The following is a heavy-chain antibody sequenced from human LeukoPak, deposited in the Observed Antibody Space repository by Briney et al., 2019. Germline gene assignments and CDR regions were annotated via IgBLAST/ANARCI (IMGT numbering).Heavy chain of an antibody. Sequence: SETLSLTCTVSGGPIRSYYWSWIRQPPEKGLEWLGYISYSGSTNNNPSLKSRVTISVDTSKNQFSLRLSSVTAADTAVYYCARGGITFGGVIATGIGQFDYWGQGTLVTVSS. D-gene: IGHD3-16*02. CDR3: ARGGITFGGVIATGIGQFDY. J-gene: IGHJ4*02. CDR1: GGPIRSYY. V-gene: IGHV4-59*01. CDR2: ISYSGST.